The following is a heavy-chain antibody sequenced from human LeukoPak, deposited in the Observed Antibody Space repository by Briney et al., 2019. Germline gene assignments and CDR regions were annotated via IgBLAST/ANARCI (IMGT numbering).Heavy chain of an antibody. CDR2: ISGSGSNT. Sequence: GGSLRLFCAASGFTFSGYAMSWVRQAPGKGLEWVSSISGSGSNTYYADSVKGRFTISRDNSKNTLYLQMNSLRAEDTAVYYCAKDSSGYYRPIDSWGQGTLVIVSS. V-gene: IGHV3-23*01. J-gene: IGHJ4*02. D-gene: IGHD3-22*01. CDR1: GFTFSGYA. CDR3: AKDSSGYYRPIDS.